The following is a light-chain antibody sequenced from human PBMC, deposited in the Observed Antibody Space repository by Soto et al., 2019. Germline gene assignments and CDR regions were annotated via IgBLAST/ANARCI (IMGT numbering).Light chain of an antibody. CDR3: QSYDSSLRGV. J-gene: IGLJ3*02. Sequence: QSVLTQPASVSGSPGQSITISCTGTSSDVGGYNYVSWYQQHPGKAPKLMIYEVSNRPSGVSNRFSGSKSGNTASLTISGLQAEDEADYYCQSYDSSLRGVFGGGTKLTVL. CDR1: SSDVGGYNY. CDR2: EVS. V-gene: IGLV2-14*01.